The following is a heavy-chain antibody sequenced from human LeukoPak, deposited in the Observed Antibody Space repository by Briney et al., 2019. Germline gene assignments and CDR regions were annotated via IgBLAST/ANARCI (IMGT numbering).Heavy chain of an antibody. Sequence: ASVKVSCKASGYTFTGYYMHWVRQAPGQGLEWMGWINPNSGGTNYAQKFQGRVTMTRDTSISTAYMELSRLRSDDTAVYYCARAEGDYVAFDYWGQGTLVTVSS. CDR1: GYTFTGYY. V-gene: IGHV1-2*02. CDR3: ARAEGDYVAFDY. J-gene: IGHJ4*02. D-gene: IGHD4-17*01. CDR2: INPNSGGT.